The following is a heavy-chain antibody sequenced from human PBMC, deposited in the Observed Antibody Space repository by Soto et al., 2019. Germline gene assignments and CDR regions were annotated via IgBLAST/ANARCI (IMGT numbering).Heavy chain of an antibody. V-gene: IGHV4-38-2*01. CDR3: ARGKGHTGLNCFDP. Sequence: SETLSLTCAVSGYSISIGYYCGCIRQPPGKGLEWIGSIYHSGSIYYNPSLKSRVSISVDTSKNHFSLKLSSVAAADTAVYYCARGKGHTGLNCFDPWGQGTLVTVSS. CDR1: GYSISIGYY. J-gene: IGHJ5*02. D-gene: IGHD2-21*02. CDR2: IYHSGSI.